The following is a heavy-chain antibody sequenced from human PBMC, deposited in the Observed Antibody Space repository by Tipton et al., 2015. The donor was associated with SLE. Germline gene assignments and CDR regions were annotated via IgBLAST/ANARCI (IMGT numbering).Heavy chain of an antibody. CDR2: ISYDGSIK. CDR3: AKSNTIFGVEENAFDI. J-gene: IGHJ3*02. D-gene: IGHD3-3*01. Sequence: SLRLSCAASGFTFSAYGIHWVRQAPGKGLEWVAVISYDGSIKYYADPVKGRFTVSRDNHKNTLFLQMNSLRPEDTAVYYCAKSNTIFGVEENAFDIWGQGTMVTVSP. V-gene: IGHV3-30*18. CDR1: GFTFSAYG.